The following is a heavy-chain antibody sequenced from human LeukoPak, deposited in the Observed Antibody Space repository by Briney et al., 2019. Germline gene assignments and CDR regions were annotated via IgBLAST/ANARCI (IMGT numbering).Heavy chain of an antibody. CDR1: GYTFTSYG. J-gene: IGHJ4*02. CDR3: ARDRLNPGGACLDY. CDR2: ISAYNGNT. V-gene: IGHV1-18*01. D-gene: IGHD1-1*01. Sequence: ASVKVSCMASGYTFTSYGISWVRQAPGQGLEWMGWISAYNGNTNYAQKLQGRVTMTTDTSTSTAYMELRSLRSDDTAVYYCARDRLNPGGACLDYWGQGTLVTISS.